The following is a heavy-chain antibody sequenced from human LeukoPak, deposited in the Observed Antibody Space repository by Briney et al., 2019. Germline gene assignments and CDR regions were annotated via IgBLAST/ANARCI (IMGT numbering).Heavy chain of an antibody. V-gene: IGHV4-34*01. Sequence: ASETLSLXRAVYGGPFSGYYWSWSRQPPGKGLEWIGEINHSGSNNYNPSLKSRVTISVDTSKNQFSLKLSSVTAADTAVYYCARSGSSSWYSQYNWFDPWGQGTLVTVSS. CDR2: INHSGSN. CDR3: ARSGSSSWYSQYNWFDP. CDR1: GGPFSGYY. J-gene: IGHJ5*02. D-gene: IGHD6-13*01.